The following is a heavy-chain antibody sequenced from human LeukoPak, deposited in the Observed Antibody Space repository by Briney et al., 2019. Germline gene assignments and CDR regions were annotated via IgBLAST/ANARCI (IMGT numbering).Heavy chain of an antibody. CDR1: GFTFSSYS. J-gene: IGHJ6*03. V-gene: IGHV3-21*01. CDR3: ARGKDYYYYMDV. Sequence: GGSLRLPCAASGFTFSSYSMNWVRQAPGKGLEWVSSISSSSSYIYYADSVKGRFTISRDNAKNSLYLQMNSLRAEDTAVYYCARGKDYYYYMDVWGKGTTVTVSS. CDR2: ISSSSSYI.